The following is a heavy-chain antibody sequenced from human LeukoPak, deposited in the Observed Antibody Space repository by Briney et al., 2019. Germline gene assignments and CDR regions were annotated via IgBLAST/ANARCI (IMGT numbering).Heavy chain of an antibody. CDR2: INAGNGNT. CDR3: ARVEQQLVSPYYYYMDV. Sequence: GASVKVSCNASAYTFTIYAMHLERQAPAQRLEWMGWINAGNGNTKYSQEFQGRVTITADKTTSTAYMELSSLRSEDTAVYYCARVEQQLVSPYYYYMDVWGKGTTVTVSS. J-gene: IGHJ6*03. D-gene: IGHD6-13*01. V-gene: IGHV1-3*03. CDR1: AYTFTIYA.